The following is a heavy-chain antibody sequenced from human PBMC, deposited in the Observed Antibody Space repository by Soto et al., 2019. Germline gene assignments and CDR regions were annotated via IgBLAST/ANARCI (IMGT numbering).Heavy chain of an antibody. J-gene: IGHJ4*02. CDR3: PSAWFVEFVYQFDY. D-gene: IGHD3-10*01. CDR1: GYTFTSYG. CDR2: ISAYNGNT. Sequence: QVQLVQSGAEVKKPGASVKVSCKPSGYTFTSYGITWVRQAPGQGLEGMGGISAYNGNTNYAQKLQGRGTMTTDTSTSTPYMELRSLGADHPAVSYCPSAWFVEFVYQFDYWGQGTLVTVSS. V-gene: IGHV1-18*01.